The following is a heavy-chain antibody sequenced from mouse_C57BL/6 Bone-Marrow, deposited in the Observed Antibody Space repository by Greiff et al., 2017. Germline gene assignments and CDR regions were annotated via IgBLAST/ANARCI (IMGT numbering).Heavy chain of an antibody. CDR1: GFSLTSYG. CDR2: IWRGGST. D-gene: IGHD1-1*01. Sequence: QVQLKESGPGLVQPSQSLSITCTVSGFSLTSYGVHWVRQSPGKGLEWLGVIWRGGSTDYNAAFMSRLSITKDNSKSQVFFKMNRLQANDTAIYYCAKRGITKYAMDYGGQGTSVTVSS. V-gene: IGHV2-5*01. CDR3: AKRGITKYAMDY. J-gene: IGHJ4*01.